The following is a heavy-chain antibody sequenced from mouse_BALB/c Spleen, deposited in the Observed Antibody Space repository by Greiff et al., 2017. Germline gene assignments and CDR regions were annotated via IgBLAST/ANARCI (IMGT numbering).Heavy chain of an antibody. CDR2: INSGSSTI. D-gene: IGHD2-10*02. CDR1: GFTFSSFG. Sequence: EVQLVESGGGLVQPGGSRKLSCAASGFTFSSFGMHWVRQAPEKGLEWVAYINSGSSTIYYADTVKGRFTISRDNAKNNLYLQMSSLKSEDTAMYYCAREGYGNYYFDYWGQGTTLTVSS. V-gene: IGHV5-17*02. J-gene: IGHJ2*01. CDR3: AREGYGNYYFDY.